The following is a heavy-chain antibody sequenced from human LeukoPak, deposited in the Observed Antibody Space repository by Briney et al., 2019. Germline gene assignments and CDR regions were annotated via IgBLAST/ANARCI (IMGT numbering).Heavy chain of an antibody. Sequence: SETLSLTCTVSGGSICSSSHYWGWIRQPPGKGLEWIGTIYYSGRTYYNPSLKSRVTISVDTSENQFSLKLTSVTAAADTAVYYCARVGLDWGSIDYWGQGTLVTVSS. V-gene: IGHV4-39*07. J-gene: IGHJ4*02. D-gene: IGHD3/OR15-3a*01. CDR3: ARVGLDWGSIDY. CDR1: GGSICSSSHY. CDR2: IYYSGRT.